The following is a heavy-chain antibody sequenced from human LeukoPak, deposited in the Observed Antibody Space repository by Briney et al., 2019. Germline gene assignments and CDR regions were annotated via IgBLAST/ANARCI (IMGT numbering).Heavy chain of an antibody. CDR1: GGSISSYY. CDR2: IYYSGST. CDR3: ARTYYDFWSGYFSMGNWFDP. D-gene: IGHD3-3*01. J-gene: IGHJ5*02. V-gene: IGHV4-59*01. Sequence: SETLSLTCTVSGGSISSYYWSWIRQPPGKGLEWIGYIYYSGSTNYNPSLKSRVTISVDTSKNQFSLKLSSVTAADTAVYYCARTYYDFWSGYFSMGNWFDPWGQGTLVTVSS.